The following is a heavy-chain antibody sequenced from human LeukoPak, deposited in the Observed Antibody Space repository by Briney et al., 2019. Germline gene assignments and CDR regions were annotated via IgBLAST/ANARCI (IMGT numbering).Heavy chain of an antibody. CDR2: IYYSGST. V-gene: IGHV4-31*03. Sequence: PSETLSLTCTVSGGSISSGGYYWSWIRQHPGKGLEWIGYIYYSGSTYYNPSLKSRVTTSVDTSKNQFSLKLSSVTAADTAVYYCAKYQLQSWFDPWGQGTLVTVSS. D-gene: IGHD2-2*01. CDR1: GGSISSGGYY. CDR3: AKYQLQSWFDP. J-gene: IGHJ5*02.